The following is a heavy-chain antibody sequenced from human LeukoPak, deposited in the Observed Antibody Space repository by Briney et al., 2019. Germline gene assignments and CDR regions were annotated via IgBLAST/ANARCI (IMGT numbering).Heavy chain of an antibody. CDR3: ARDSNGVDV. CDR1: GFTFSSYS. J-gene: IGHJ6*04. CDR2: ISSSSSTI. Sequence: PGGSLRLSCAASGFTFSSYSMNWVRQAPGKGLKWVSYISSSSSTIYYADSVKGRFTISRDNAKNSLYLQMNSLRAEDTAVYYCARDSNGVDVWGKGTTVTVSS. V-gene: IGHV3-48*01. D-gene: IGHD2-2*01.